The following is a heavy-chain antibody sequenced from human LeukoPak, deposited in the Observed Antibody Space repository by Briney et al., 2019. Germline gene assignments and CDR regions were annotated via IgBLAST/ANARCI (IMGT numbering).Heavy chain of an antibody. D-gene: IGHD3-22*01. CDR3: AREKYYYDSSGYYYFDY. V-gene: IGHV3-48*04. Sequence: QSGGSLRLSCAASGFTFSSYSMNWVRQAPGKGLEWVSYISSSGSTIYYADSVKGRFTISRDNAKNSLYLQMNSLRAEDTAVYYCAREKYYYDSSGYYYFDYWGQGTLVTVSS. CDR1: GFTFSSYS. J-gene: IGHJ4*02. CDR2: ISSSGSTI.